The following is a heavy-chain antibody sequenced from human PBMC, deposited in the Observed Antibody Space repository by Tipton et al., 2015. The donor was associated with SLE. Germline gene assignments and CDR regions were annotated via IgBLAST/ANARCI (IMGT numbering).Heavy chain of an antibody. CDR2: IYYSGST. J-gene: IGHJ4*02. CDR1: GGSISSGGYY. CDR3: ARDRVTTQSV. Sequence: TLSLTCTVSGGSISSGGYYWSWIRQHPGKGLEWIGYIYYSGSTYYNPSLKSRVTMSVDMSKNQFSLKLRSVTAADTAVYYCARDRVTTQSVWGQGTLVTVSS. V-gene: IGHV4-31*03. D-gene: IGHD4-17*01.